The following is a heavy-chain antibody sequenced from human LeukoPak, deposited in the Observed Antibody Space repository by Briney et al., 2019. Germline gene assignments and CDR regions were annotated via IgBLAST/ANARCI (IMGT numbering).Heavy chain of an antibody. J-gene: IGHJ4*02. CDR3: AKDSSSWTLDY. CDR2: ISTSGSTI. V-gene: IGHV3-48*03. Sequence: GGSLRLSCAASGFTFSSYEMNWVRQAPGKGLDWVSYISTSGSTIYYADSVKGRFTISRDNSKNTLYLQMNSLRAEDTAVYYCAKDSSSWTLDYWGQGTLVTVSS. CDR1: GFTFSSYE. D-gene: IGHD6-13*01.